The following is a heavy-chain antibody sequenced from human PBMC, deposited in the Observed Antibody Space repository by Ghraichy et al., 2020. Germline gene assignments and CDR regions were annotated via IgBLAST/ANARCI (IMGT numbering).Heavy chain of an antibody. V-gene: IGHV4-59*11. CDR2: IYYTGTT. Sequence: LETLSLTCTVSGGSINSHYWTWIRQPPGKGLEYIGFIYYTGTTNYNPSLKSRVTISVDTSKNQFSLRLRSVTAADTAIYYCARDLQGWGYAFDIWGQGTVVTVSS. CDR1: GGSINSHY. J-gene: IGHJ3*02. D-gene: IGHD2-21*01. CDR3: ARDLQGWGYAFDI.